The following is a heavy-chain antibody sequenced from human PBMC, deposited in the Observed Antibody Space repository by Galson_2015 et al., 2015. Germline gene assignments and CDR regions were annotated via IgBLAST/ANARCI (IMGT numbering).Heavy chain of an antibody. Sequence: SLRLSCAASGFTFSSYAMSWVRQAPGKGLGWVSAIVGSGDSTYYADSVKGRFTISRDNSKNTLYLQMNSLRAEDTAVYYCAKDQYYFYYYTLDVWGQGTTVTVSS. CDR3: AKDQYYFYYYTLDV. CDR2: IVGSGDST. V-gene: IGHV3-23*01. CDR1: GFTFSSYA. J-gene: IGHJ6*02.